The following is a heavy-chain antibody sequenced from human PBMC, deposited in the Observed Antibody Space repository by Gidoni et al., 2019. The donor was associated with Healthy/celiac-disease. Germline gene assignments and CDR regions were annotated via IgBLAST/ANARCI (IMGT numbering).Heavy chain of an antibody. CDR3: AKDYVGATNDYYYYYGMDV. V-gene: IGHV3-30*18. CDR1: GFTLRCSG. Sequence: TSLRLSCAAPGFTLRCSGMHWVRQAPGTGLEWVAVISYDGSNKYYADSVKSRFNISRDNSKNTLDLQMNSLRAEDTAVYYCAKDYVGATNDYYYYYGMDVWGQGTTVTVSS. D-gene: IGHD1-26*01. J-gene: IGHJ6*02. CDR2: ISYDGSNK.